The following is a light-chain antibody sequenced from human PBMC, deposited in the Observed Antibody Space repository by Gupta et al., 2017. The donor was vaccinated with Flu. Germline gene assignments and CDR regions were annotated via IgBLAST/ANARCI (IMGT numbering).Light chain of an antibody. V-gene: IGKV1-39*01. CDR2: GAS. CDR1: QTINKY. J-gene: IGKJ4*01. CDR3: QQSHTIPIT. Sequence: PSSLSASVGDRITITCRASQTINKYLNWYQQKPGKAPKFLIYGASTLQSGVPSRFSGSGSGTDFTLTISSLQPEDFATYYCQQSHTIPITFGGGTKVEIK.